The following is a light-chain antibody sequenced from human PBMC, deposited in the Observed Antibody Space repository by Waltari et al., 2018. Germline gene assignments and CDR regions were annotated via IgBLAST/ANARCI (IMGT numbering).Light chain of an antibody. Sequence: FMLTQPHSVSESPGQTVTLSCTGSSGSISSHYVQWYQQRPGSAPTTVIYEDNQRPSGVPDRFSGSIDSSSNSASLTISGLKTEDEADYYCQSYDSSNWVFGGGTKLTVL. J-gene: IGLJ3*02. CDR3: QSYDSSNWV. CDR2: EDN. V-gene: IGLV6-57*02. CDR1: SGSISSHY.